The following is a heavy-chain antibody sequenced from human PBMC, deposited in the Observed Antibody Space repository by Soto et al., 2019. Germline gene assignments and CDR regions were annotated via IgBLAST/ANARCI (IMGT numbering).Heavy chain of an antibody. J-gene: IGHJ1*01. D-gene: IGHD3-22*01. CDR1: GFTFSGSA. CDR2: IRSKANSYAT. V-gene: IGHV3-73*01. Sequence: GGSLRLSCEASGFTFSGSAMHWVRQASGKGLEWVGRIRSKANSYATAYAASVKGRFSISRDESKNTAYLQMNSLKTEDTAVYYRNSNSPDAMIRKWGQGSQVTGSS. CDR3: NSNSPDAMIRK.